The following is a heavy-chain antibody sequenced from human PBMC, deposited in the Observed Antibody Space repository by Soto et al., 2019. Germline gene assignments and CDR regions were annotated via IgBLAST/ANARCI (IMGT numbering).Heavy chain of an antibody. J-gene: IGHJ4*02. CDR3: ARVRTFDTVTGYYYFDY. V-gene: IGHV1-18*01. CDR1: GYTFTSYG. Sequence: QVQLVQSGAEVKKPGASVKVSCKASGYTFTSYGISWVRQAPGQGLEWMGWISAYNGNTNYAQKLQGRVNMTTDTSTSTAYMELRSLRSDDTAVYYCARVRTFDTVTGYYYFDYWGQGTLVTVSS. D-gene: IGHD4-17*01. CDR2: ISAYNGNT.